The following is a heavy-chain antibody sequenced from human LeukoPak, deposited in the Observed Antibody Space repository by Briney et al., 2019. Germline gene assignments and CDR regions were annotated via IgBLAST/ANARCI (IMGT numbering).Heavy chain of an antibody. Sequence: SGGSLRLSCVASGFIFSDYILDWVRQAPGKGPEWVADINQGGSEEYYVQSVKGQFTVSRDNAQNAVFLQMTNLRADDTAVYYCARWKMELQRNAFDFWGQGTVVTVSS. CDR3: ARWKMELQRNAFDF. J-gene: IGHJ3*01. D-gene: IGHD1-26*01. V-gene: IGHV3-7*01. CDR1: GFIFSDYI. CDR2: INQGGSEE.